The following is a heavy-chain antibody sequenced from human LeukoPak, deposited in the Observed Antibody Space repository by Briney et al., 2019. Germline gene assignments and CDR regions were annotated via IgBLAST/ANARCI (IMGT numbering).Heavy chain of an antibody. CDR3: ARESRVIAARPMGFDY. D-gene: IGHD6-6*01. Sequence: GGSLRLSCAASGFTFSSYSMNWARQAPGKGLEWVSSISSSSSYIYYVDSVKGRFTISRDNAKNSLYLQMNSLRAEDTAVYYCARESRVIAARPMGFDYWGQGTLVTVSS. V-gene: IGHV3-21*01. CDR1: GFTFSSYS. CDR2: ISSSSSYI. J-gene: IGHJ4*02.